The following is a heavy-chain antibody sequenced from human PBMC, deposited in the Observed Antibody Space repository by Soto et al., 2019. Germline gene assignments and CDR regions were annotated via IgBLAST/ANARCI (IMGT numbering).Heavy chain of an antibody. V-gene: IGHV3-23*01. Sequence: QPGGSLRLSCAASGFTFSSYAMSWVRQAPGKGLEWVSAISGSGGSTYYADSVKGRFTISRDNSKNTLYLQMNSLRAEDTAVYYCAKTXTYSSSWYGDYYYGMDVWGQGTTVTVSS. CDR2: ISGSGGST. D-gene: IGHD6-13*01. CDR1: GFTFSSYA. CDR3: AKTXTYSSSWYGDYYYGMDV. J-gene: IGHJ6*02.